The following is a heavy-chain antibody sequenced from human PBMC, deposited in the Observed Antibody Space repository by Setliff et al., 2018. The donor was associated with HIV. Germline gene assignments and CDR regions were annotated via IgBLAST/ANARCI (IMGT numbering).Heavy chain of an antibody. CDR1: GLTFSTYW. CDR3: AKGTYSYDSSGPDY. J-gene: IGHJ4*02. Sequence: PGGSLRLSCAASGLTFSTYWMHWVRQSPGKGLVWVSRINSDGSVTNYADSVKGRFTISRDNAKNTLYLQMNSLRAEDTAVYYCAKGTYSYDSSGPDYWGQGTLVTVSS. D-gene: IGHD3-22*01. CDR2: INSDGSVT. V-gene: IGHV3-74*01.